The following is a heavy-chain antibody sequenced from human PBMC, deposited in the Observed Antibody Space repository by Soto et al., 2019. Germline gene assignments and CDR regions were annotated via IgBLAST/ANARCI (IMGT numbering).Heavy chain of an antibody. CDR1: GFTFSSYA. D-gene: IGHD5-18*01. CDR2: ISGSGGST. CDR3: AKDFGRADTAMAPSDAFDI. Sequence: GGSLRLSCAASGFTFSSYAMSWVRQAPGKGLEWVSAISGSGGSTYYADSVKGRFTISRDNSKNTLYLQMNSLRAEDTAVYYCAKDFGRADTAMAPSDAFDIWGQGTMVTVSS. V-gene: IGHV3-23*01. J-gene: IGHJ3*02.